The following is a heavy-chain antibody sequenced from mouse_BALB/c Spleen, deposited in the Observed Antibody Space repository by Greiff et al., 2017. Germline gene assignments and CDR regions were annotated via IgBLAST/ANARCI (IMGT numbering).Heavy chain of an antibody. CDR1: GYTFTSYW. J-gene: IGHJ2*01. CDR2: IYPGDGDT. V-gene: IGHV1-87*01. Sequence: QVHVKQSGAELARPGASVKLSCKASGYTFTSYWMQWVKQRPGQGLEWIGAIYPGDGDTRYTQKFKGKATLTADKSSSTAYMQLSSLASEDSAVYYCARGAYYFDYWGQGTTLTVSS. CDR3: ARGAYYFDY.